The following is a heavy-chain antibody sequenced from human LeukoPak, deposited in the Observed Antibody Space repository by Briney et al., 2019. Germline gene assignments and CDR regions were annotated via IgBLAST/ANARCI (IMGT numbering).Heavy chain of an antibody. V-gene: IGHV3-30-3*01. CDR2: ISYDGSNK. J-gene: IGHJ4*02. CDR3: AKVAGGVYFDY. CDR1: GFTFSSYA. Sequence: GGSLRLSCAASGFTFSSYAMHWVRQAPGKGLEWVAVISYDGSNKYYADSVKGRFTISRDNSKNTLYLQMNSLRAEDTAVYYCAKVAGGVYFDYWGQGTLVTVSS.